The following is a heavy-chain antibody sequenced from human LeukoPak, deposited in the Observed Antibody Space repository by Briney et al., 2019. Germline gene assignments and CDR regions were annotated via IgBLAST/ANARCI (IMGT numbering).Heavy chain of an antibody. J-gene: IGHJ3*02. D-gene: IGHD6-19*01. CDR3: ARSSGWPKDGAFDI. V-gene: IGHV3-53*01. CDR1: GFTVSSNY. Sequence: PGGSLRLSCAASGFTVSSNYMSWFRQAPGKGLEWVSVIYSGGSTYYADSVKGRFTISRDNSKNTLYLQMNSLRAEDTAVYYCARSSGWPKDGAFDIWGQGTMVTVSS. CDR2: IYSGGST.